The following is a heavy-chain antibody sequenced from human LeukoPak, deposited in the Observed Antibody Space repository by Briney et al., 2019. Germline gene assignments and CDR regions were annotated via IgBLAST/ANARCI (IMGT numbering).Heavy chain of an antibody. Sequence: ASVKVSCKASGYTFTGYYMHWVRQAPRQGLEWMGWINPNSGGTNYAQKFQGRVTMTRDTSISTAYMELSRLRSDDTAVYYCARGDYDSSGYAFDIWGQGTMVTVSS. CDR3: ARGDYDSSGYAFDI. CDR2: INPNSGGT. J-gene: IGHJ3*02. D-gene: IGHD3-22*01. V-gene: IGHV1-2*02. CDR1: GYTFTGYY.